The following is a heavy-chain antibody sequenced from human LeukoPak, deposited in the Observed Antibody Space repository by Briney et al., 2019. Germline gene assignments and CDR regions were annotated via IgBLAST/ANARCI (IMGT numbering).Heavy chain of an antibody. D-gene: IGHD3-10*01. CDR2: INRSGST. J-gene: IGHJ4*02. Sequence: SETLSLTCIVSGGSISSSYYYWGWIRQPPGKGLEWIGEINRSGSTNYNPSLKSRVTISVDTSKNQFSLKLGSVTAADTAVYYCARQGPFPYYYGSGSSYFDYWGQGTLVTVSS. V-gene: IGHV4-39*01. CDR1: GGSISSSYYY. CDR3: ARQGPFPYYYGSGSSYFDY.